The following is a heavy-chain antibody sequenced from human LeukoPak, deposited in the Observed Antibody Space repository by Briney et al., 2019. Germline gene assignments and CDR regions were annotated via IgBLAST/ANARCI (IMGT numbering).Heavy chain of an antibody. CDR1: GFTFRDYF. J-gene: IGHJ3*02. Sequence: AGSLRLSCAASGFTFRDYFMSWIRQAPGKGLAWVAYTNTAGNTIYYAVSMKGRFTISRDNAKNSLYLQMNTLRAEDTAVYYCARATYDSSAVDAFDIWGQGTMVTVSP. D-gene: IGHD3-22*01. V-gene: IGHV3-11*01. CDR3: ARATYDSSAVDAFDI. CDR2: TNTAGNTI.